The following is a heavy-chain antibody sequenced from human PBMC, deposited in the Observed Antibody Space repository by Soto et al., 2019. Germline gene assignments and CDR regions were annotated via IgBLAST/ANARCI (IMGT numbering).Heavy chain of an antibody. D-gene: IGHD6-6*01. CDR1: GFTFSNAW. CDR2: IKSKTDGGTT. J-gene: IGHJ4*02. V-gene: IGHV3-15*01. Sequence: GGSLRLSCAASGFTFSNAWMSWVRQAPGKGLEWVGRIKSKTDGGTTDYAAPVKGRFTISRDDSKNTLYLQMNSLKTEDTAVYYCTTGYSSSLYYFDYWGQGTLVTVSS. CDR3: TTGYSSSLYYFDY.